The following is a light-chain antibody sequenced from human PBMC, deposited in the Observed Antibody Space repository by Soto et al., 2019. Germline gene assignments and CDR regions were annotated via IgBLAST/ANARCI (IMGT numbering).Light chain of an antibody. Sequence: QSVLTQPPSVSGAPGQRVTIPCTGSSSNIGSYYDVHWYQQLPGTVPKLLIYGDNNRPSGVPDRFSGSMSGTSASLAITGLQAEYEADYYCQSYDNSLSHVVFGGGTKLTVL. CDR2: GDN. CDR1: SSNIGSYYD. V-gene: IGLV1-40*01. J-gene: IGLJ2*01. CDR3: QSYDNSLSHVV.